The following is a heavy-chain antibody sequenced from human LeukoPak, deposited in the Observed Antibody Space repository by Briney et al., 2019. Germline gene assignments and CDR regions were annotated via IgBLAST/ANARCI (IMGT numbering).Heavy chain of an antibody. V-gene: IGHV3-11*06. J-gene: IGHJ4*02. CDR2: ISSSSSYT. CDR1: GFTFSDYY. CDR3: ARMDRYYDFWSGYYVCYFDY. D-gene: IGHD3-3*01. Sequence: PGGSLRLSCAASGFTFSDYYMSWIRQAPGKGLEWVSYISSSSSYTNYADSVKGRFTISRDNAKNSLYLQMNSLRAEDTAVYYCARMDRYYDFWSGYYVCYFDYWGQGTLVTVSS.